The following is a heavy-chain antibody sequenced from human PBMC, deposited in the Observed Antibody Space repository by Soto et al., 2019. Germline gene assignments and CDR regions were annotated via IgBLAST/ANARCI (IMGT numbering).Heavy chain of an antibody. CDR2: SYRSGSI. V-gene: IGHV4-30-2*06. D-gene: IGHD3-9*01. J-gene: IGHJ1*01. Sequence: ASETLSLTFTVSGGSINRAGHSVGWVRQSPGKGLEWIGYSYRSGSIYLNLSLQRRVTISVDRSKAQFYLTLTSVTAADIPFYSRARTRSPDWCLVLWGLGTPVTVSS. CDR1: GGSINRAGHS. CDR3: ARTRSPDWCLVL.